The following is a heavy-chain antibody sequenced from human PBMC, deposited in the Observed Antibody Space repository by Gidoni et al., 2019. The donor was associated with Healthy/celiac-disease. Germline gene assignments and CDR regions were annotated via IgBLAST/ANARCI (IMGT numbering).Heavy chain of an antibody. CDR2: IYYSGST. CDR1: VGSISSSSYY. Sequence: QLQLQESGPGLVKPSETLSLTCTVSVGSISSSSYYWGWIRQPPGKGLEWIGSIYYSGSTYYNPSLKSRVTISVDTSKNQFSLKLSSVTAADTAVYYCARPTVTPGYFDYWGQGTLVTVSS. CDR3: ARPTVTPGYFDY. D-gene: IGHD4-17*01. V-gene: IGHV4-39*01. J-gene: IGHJ4*02.